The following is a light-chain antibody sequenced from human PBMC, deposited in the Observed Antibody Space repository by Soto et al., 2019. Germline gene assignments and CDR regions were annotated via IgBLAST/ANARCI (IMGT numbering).Light chain of an antibody. Sequence: EIVLTQSPGTLSLSPGERATLSCRASQSVSSSYLAWYQQKPGQAPRLLIYGASSRATGIPDRFSGSGSGTDFTLTISRLEPEDFAVYYCRQYGRSLASAIGGGTRLEI. CDR1: QSVSSSY. V-gene: IGKV3-20*01. CDR3: RQYGRSLASA. CDR2: GAS. J-gene: IGKJ5*01.